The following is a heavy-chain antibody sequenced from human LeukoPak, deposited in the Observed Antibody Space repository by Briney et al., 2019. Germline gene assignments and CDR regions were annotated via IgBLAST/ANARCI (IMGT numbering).Heavy chain of an antibody. J-gene: IGHJ3*02. Sequence: PGGSLRLSCAASGFTFSSYGMHWVRQAPGKGLEWVAFIRYDGSNKFYADSVKGRFTISRDNSKNTLYLQMNSLRAEDTALYYCAKGPYYDILTGSYDAFDMWGQGTMVTVSS. CDR3: AKGPYYDILTGSYDAFDM. V-gene: IGHV3-30*02. CDR1: GFTFSSYG. CDR2: IRYDGSNK. D-gene: IGHD3-9*01.